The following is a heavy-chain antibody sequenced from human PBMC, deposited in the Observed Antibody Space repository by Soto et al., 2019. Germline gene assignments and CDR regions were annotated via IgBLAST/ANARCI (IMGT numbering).Heavy chain of an antibody. V-gene: IGHV3-48*03. CDR3: XXVAPFILGSXF. Sequence: PGGSLRLSCTASGFDFSGSEMNWFRQAAGKGLEWVAYITGSGGVTFHADSVKGRFSISRDNAKNSLFLDMSDLTADDTGXXXXXXVAPFILGSXFWGQGX. CDR1: GFDFSGSE. D-gene: IGHD2-21*01. CDR2: ITGSGGVT. J-gene: IGHJ4*02.